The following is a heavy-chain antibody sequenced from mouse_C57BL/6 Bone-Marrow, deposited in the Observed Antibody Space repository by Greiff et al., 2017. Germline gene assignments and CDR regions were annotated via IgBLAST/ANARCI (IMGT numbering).Heavy chain of an antibody. J-gene: IGHJ1*03. CDR3: ARGDHWYFDV. Sequence: EVKVVESVAELVRPGASVKLSCTASGFNIKDTYMHWVQQSPEQGLEWIARIDPANGNTKYAPTFQGKATITADTSYNTAYLQLSSLTSEDTAIYYCARGDHWYFDVWGTGTTVTVSS. V-gene: IGHV14-3*01. CDR2: IDPANGNT. CDR1: GFNIKDTY.